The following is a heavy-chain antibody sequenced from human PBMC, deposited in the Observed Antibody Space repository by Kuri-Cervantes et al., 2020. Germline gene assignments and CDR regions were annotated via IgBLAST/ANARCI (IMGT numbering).Heavy chain of an antibody. Sequence: GGSLRLSCAASGFTFDDYAMHWVRQAPGKGLEWVSGISWNSGSIGYVDSVKGRFTISRDNAKNSLYLQMNSLRAEDTAVYYCARDTYAFDIWGQGTMVTVSS. CDR2: ISWNSGSI. J-gene: IGHJ3*02. V-gene: IGHV3-9*01. CDR3: ARDTYAFDI. CDR1: GFTFDDYA.